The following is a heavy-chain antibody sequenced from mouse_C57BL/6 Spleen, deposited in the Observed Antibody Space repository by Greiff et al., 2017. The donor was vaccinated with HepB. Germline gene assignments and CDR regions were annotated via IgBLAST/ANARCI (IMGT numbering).Heavy chain of an antibody. CDR2: ISDGGSYT. D-gene: IGHD2-3*01. V-gene: IGHV5-4*01. CDR3: ARDGGDGYYEAMDY. CDR1: GFTFSSYA. Sequence: EVKLVESGGGLVKPGGSLKLSCAASGFTFSSYAMSWVRQTPEKRLEWVATISDGGSYTYYPDNVKGRFTISRDNAKNNLYLQMSHLKSEDTAMYYCARDGGDGYYEAMDYWGQGTSVTVSS. J-gene: IGHJ4*01.